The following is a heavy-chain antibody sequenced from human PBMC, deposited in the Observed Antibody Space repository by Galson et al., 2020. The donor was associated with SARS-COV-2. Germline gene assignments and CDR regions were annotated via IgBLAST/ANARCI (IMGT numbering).Heavy chain of an antibody. CDR3: ARVSIGTMVRGVIDY. D-gene: IGHD3-10*01. J-gene: IGHJ4*02. CDR2: IYYSGST. CDR1: GGSISSYY. V-gene: IGHV4-59*13. Sequence: SQTLSLPCTVSGGSISSYYWSWLWQPPGKGLEWIGYIYYSGSTNYNPSLKSRVTISVDTSKNQFSLKLSSVTAADTAVYYCARVSIGTMVRGVIDYWGQGTLVTVSS.